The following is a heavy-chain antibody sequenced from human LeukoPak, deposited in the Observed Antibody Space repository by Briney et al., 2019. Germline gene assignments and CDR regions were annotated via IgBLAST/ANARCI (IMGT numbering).Heavy chain of an antibody. D-gene: IGHD3-10*01. CDR2: INHSGST. CDR3: ARRVLGSGSYYKSPDV. J-gene: IGHJ6*02. Sequence: SETLSLTCAVYGGSFSGYYWSWIRQPPGKGLEWIGEINHSGSTNYNPSLKSRVTISVDTSKNQFSLKLSSVTAADTAVYYCARRVLGSGSYYKSPDVWGQGTTATVSS. V-gene: IGHV4-34*01. CDR1: GGSFSGYY.